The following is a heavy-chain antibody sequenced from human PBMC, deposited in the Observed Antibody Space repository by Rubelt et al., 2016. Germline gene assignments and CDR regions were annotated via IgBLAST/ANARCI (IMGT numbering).Heavy chain of an antibody. CDR2: INHSGST. Sequence: QVQLQQWGAGLLKPSETLSLTCAVYGGSFSGYYWSWIRQPPGKGLEWIGEINHSGSTNYNPSLKSRVTRSRDTSRNQFSRKLGSVNAADTAVYYCARGSDGNSRGYFQHWGQGTLVTVSS. CDR3: ARGSDGNSRGYFQH. V-gene: IGHV4-34*01. J-gene: IGHJ1*01. D-gene: IGHD4-23*01. CDR1: GGSFSGYY.